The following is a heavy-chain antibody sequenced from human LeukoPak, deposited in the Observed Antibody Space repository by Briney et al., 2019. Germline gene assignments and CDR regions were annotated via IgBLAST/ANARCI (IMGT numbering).Heavy chain of an antibody. CDR1: GYSFTSYW. J-gene: IGHJ4*02. CDR3: ARRGGGYSYGYYFDY. CDR2: IYPGDSNT. V-gene: IGHV5-51*01. Sequence: GESLKISCKGSGYSFTSYWIGWVRQMPGKGLEWMGIIYPGDSNTRYGPSFQGQVTISADKSISTAYLQWSSLKASDTAMYYCARRGGGYSYGYYFDYWGQGTLVTVSS. D-gene: IGHD5-18*01.